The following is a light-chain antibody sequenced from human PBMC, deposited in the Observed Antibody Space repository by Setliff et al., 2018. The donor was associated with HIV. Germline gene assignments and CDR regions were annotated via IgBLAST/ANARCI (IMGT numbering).Light chain of an antibody. V-gene: IGLV3-21*04. CDR1: NIGSKS. Sequence: SYELTQPPSASVAPGKTARITCGGNNIGSKSVHWYQQEPGQAPVLVIYYDSDRPSGIPERFSGSNSGNTATLTFSRVEAGDEADYYCQVWDSSSDHSYVFGTGTKVTVL. CDR3: QVWDSSSDHSYV. J-gene: IGLJ1*01. CDR2: YDS.